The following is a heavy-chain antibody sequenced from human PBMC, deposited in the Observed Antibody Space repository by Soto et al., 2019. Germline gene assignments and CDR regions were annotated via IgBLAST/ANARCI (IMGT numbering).Heavy chain of an antibody. CDR1: GFTFDDYA. Sequence: EVQLVESGGGLVQPGRSLRLSCAASGFTFDDYAMHWVRQRPGKGLEWISGISWSSGTVAYADSVKGRFTISRDNAKNSLHLQMNSLRVEDTALYYCAKDIRIAVAGLLDSWGQGTLVTVSS. J-gene: IGHJ4*02. CDR3: AKDIRIAVAGLLDS. V-gene: IGHV3-9*01. CDR2: ISWSSGTV. D-gene: IGHD6-19*01.